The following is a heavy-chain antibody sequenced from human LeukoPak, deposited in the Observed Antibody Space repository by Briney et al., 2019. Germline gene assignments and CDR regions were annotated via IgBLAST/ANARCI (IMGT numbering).Heavy chain of an antibody. Sequence: PSETLSLTCTVSSGSISSGTYYWSWNRQHPGKGLEWIGYISYSGSTYYNPSLKSRVTISVDTSKNQFSLKLSSVTAADTAVYYCARGDLDYSNYLNWGQGTLVTVSS. J-gene: IGHJ4*02. CDR2: ISYSGST. D-gene: IGHD4-11*01. CDR1: SGSISSGTYY. V-gene: IGHV4-31*03. CDR3: ARGDLDYSNYLN.